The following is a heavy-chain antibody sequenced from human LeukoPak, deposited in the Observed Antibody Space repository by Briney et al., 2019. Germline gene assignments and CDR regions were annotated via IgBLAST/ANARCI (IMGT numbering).Heavy chain of an antibody. CDR1: GGSISSYY. Sequence: PSETLSLTCTVSGGSISSYYWSGIRQPPGKGLEWIGYIYYSGSTNYNPSLKSRVTISVDTSKNQFSLKLSSVTAADTAVYYCARVDYYDSSGYSYWYFDLWGRGTLVTVSS. J-gene: IGHJ2*01. D-gene: IGHD3-22*01. CDR2: IYYSGST. CDR3: ARVDYYDSSGYSYWYFDL. V-gene: IGHV4-59*08.